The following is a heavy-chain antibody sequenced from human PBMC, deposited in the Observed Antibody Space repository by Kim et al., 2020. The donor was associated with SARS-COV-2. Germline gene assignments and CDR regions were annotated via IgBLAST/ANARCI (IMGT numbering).Heavy chain of an antibody. CDR1: GYSFTSYW. V-gene: IGHV5-51*01. J-gene: IGHJ4*02. D-gene: IGHD5-18*01. CDR2: IYPGDSVT. Sequence: GESLKISCKGSGYSFTSYWIGWVRQMPGKGLEWMGIIYPGDSVTRYSPSFQGQVTISADKSISTAYLQWSSLKASDTAMYYCARPEKGGYSYGGVVYWGQGTLVTVSS. CDR3: ARPEKGGYSYGGVVY.